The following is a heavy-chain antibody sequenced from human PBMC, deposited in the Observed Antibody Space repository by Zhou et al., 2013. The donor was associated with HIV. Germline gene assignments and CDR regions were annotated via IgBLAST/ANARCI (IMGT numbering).Heavy chain of an antibody. V-gene: IGHV1-3*01. Sequence: QAQLVQSGAEMKKPGASVRVSCKASGYRFTDYAIHWVRQAPGQRLEWLGWINAGSGNTQYSDNFKDRVTLARDTSATTAYMDLGSLQSDDTAVYFXARVKVGDAVVFDVWGQGTMVTV. CDR3: ARVKVGDAVVFDV. CDR2: INAGSGNT. CDR1: GYRFTDYA. D-gene: IGHD1-26*01. J-gene: IGHJ3*01.